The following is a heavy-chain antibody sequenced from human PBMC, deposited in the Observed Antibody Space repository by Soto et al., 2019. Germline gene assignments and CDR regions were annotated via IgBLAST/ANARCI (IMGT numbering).Heavy chain of an antibody. J-gene: IGHJ6*02. V-gene: IGHV4-34*01. CDR3: ARVPRGYSYGPGYYYYGMDV. Sequence: QVQLQQWGAGLLKPSETLSLTCAVYGGSFSGYYWSWIRQPPGKGLEWIGEINHSGSTNYNPSLKDRVTISVDTSKNQFSLKLSSVTAADTAVYYCARVPRGYSYGPGYYYYGMDVWGQGTTVTVSS. D-gene: IGHD5-18*01. CDR2: INHSGST. CDR1: GGSFSGYY.